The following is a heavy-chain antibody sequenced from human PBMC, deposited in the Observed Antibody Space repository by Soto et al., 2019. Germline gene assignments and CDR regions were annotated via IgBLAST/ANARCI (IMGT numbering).Heavy chain of an antibody. J-gene: IGHJ4*02. CDR1: GGSISSYY. D-gene: IGHD3-22*01. Sequence: SETLSLTCTVSGGSISSYYWSWIRQPPGKGLEWIGYIYYSGSTNYNPSLKSRVTISVDTSKNQFSLKLSSVTAADTAVYYCARGWDYYDSSGYQYYFDYWGQGTLVTVSS. CDR3: ARGWDYYDSSGYQYYFDY. V-gene: IGHV4-59*01. CDR2: IYYSGST.